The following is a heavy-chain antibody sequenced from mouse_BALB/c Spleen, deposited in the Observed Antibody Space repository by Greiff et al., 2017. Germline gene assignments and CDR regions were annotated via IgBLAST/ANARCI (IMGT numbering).Heavy chain of an antibody. D-gene: IGHD1-1*01. V-gene: IGHV3-6*02. CDR1: GYSITSGYY. J-gene: IGHJ3*01. CDR2: ISYDGSN. Sequence: DVQLQESGPGLVKPSQSLSLTCSVTGYSITSGYYWNWIRQFPGNKLEWMGYISYDGSNNYNPSLKNRISITRDTSKNQFFLKLNSVTTEDTATYYCARGVITTALAYWGQGTLVTVSA. CDR3: ARGVITTALAY.